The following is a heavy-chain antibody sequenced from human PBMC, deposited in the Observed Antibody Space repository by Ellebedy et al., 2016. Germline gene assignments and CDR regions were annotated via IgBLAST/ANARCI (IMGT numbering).Heavy chain of an antibody. D-gene: IGHD4-17*01. J-gene: IGHJ4*02. Sequence: ASVKVSCKVSGYTLTELSMHWVRQAPGQGLEWMGRIIPILGIANYAQKFQGRVTITADKSTSTAYMELSSLRSEDTAVYYCARDRNYGDPDYWGQGTLVTVSS. V-gene: IGHV1-69*04. CDR2: IIPILGIA. CDR1: GYTLTELS. CDR3: ARDRNYGDPDY.